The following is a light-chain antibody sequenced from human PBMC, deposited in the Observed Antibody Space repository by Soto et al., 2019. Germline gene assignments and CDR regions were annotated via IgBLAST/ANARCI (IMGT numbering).Light chain of an antibody. CDR2: GAS. J-gene: IGKJ2*01. Sequence: DIQMPQTPSSLSTSVGDTVTITCRASQGISHFLNWYQQRPGKAPKLLIYGASSLHSGVPPRFSGSGSGTEFTLTISTLQPEDFATYYCQQSHSPPHTFGQGTYLEIK. V-gene: IGKV1-39*01. CDR1: QGISHF. CDR3: QQSHSPPHT.